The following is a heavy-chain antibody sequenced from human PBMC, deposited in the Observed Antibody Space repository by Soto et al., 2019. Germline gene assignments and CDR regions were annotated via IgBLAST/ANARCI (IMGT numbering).Heavy chain of an antibody. Sequence: ASVKVSCKASGYTFTGYYMHWVRQAPGQGLEWMGWISAYNGNTDFAQKLQGRVTMTTDTSTTTAYMELRSLRSDDTAVYYCARGPFTYTSSWYYFDYWGQGTLVTVSS. CDR2: ISAYNGNT. CDR1: GYTFTGYY. J-gene: IGHJ4*02. D-gene: IGHD6-13*01. V-gene: IGHV1-18*04. CDR3: ARGPFTYTSSWYYFDY.